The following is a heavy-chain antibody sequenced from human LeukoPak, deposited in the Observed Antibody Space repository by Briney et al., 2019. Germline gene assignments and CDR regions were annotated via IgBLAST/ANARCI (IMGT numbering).Heavy chain of an antibody. D-gene: IGHD2-21*02. CDR1: GFTFSSYA. CDR2: VKSDGSST. Sequence: PGGSLRLSCAASGFTFSSYAMHWVRHAPGKGLVWVSSVKSDGSSTNYADSVKGRFTISRDNARNTLYLQMNSLRAEDTAVYYCARDGFLGPVTAYLDYWGQGTPVTVSS. J-gene: IGHJ4*02. V-gene: IGHV3-74*01. CDR3: ARDGFLGPVTAYLDY.